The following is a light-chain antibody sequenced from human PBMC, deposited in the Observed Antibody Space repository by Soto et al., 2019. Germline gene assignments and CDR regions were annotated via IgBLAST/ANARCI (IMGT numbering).Light chain of an antibody. CDR1: QSVSSY. V-gene: IGKV3-11*01. CDR2: DAS. Sequence: EIVLTQSPATLSLSPGERATLSCRASQSVSSYLAWYQQKPGQAPSLLIYDASNREPGIPARFSGSGSGTDFTLTISSLEPEDFAVYYCQQRSNWPSMYTFGQGTKLEIK. J-gene: IGKJ2*01. CDR3: QQRSNWPSMYT.